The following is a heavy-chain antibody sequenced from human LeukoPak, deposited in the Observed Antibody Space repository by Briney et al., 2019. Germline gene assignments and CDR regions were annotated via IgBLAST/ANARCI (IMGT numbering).Heavy chain of an antibody. D-gene: IGHD3-16*01. CDR2: ISSSGTTI. J-gene: IGHJ4*02. CDR1: GFTFSDYY. V-gene: IGHV3-11*01. Sequence: GGSLRLSCAASGFTFSDYYMSWLRQAPGKGLEWVSYISSSGTTIYYADSVKGRFTISRDNAKNSLYLQMNSLRAEDTAVYYCARDLFGMAYYFDYWGQGTLVTVSS. CDR3: ARDLFGMAYYFDY.